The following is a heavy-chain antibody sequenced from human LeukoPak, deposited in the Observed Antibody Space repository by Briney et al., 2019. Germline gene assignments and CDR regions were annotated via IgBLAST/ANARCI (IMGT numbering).Heavy chain of an antibody. D-gene: IGHD5-18*01. Sequence: GGSLRLSCAASGFTFDDYGMSWVRQAPGRGLEWVSGINRNGGSTGYGDSVKGRFTISRDNAKNSLYLQMNSLRADDTAVYYCARDPTRGYSYGYGPGALDIWGQGTMVTVSS. V-gene: IGHV3-20*04. CDR2: INRNGGST. CDR1: GFTFDDYG. J-gene: IGHJ3*02. CDR3: ARDPTRGYSYGYGPGALDI.